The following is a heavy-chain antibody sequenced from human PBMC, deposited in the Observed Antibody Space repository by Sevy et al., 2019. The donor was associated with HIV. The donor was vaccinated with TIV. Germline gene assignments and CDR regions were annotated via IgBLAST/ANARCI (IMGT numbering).Heavy chain of an antibody. CDR3: ARRTTVTTVHGAFDI. J-gene: IGHJ3*02. D-gene: IGHD4-17*01. V-gene: IGHV4-34*01. Sequence: KQSQTLSLTCAVYGGSFSGYYWSWIRQPPGKGLEWIGEINHSGSTNYNPSLKSRVTISVDTSKNQFSLKLSSVTAADTAVYYCARRTTVTTVHGAFDIWGQGTMVTVSS. CDR2: INHSGST. CDR1: GGSFSGYY.